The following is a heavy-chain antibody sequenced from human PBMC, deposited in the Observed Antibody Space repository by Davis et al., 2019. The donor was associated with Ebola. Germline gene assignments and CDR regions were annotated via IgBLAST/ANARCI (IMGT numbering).Heavy chain of an antibody. CDR3: ARANWGSADY. V-gene: IGHV3-7*01. J-gene: IGHJ4*02. Sequence: PGGSLRLSCAASGFTFSSYGMHWVRQAPGKGLEWVANIDQDGSDKYYVDSVKGRFTISRDNTKNSLYLQMNSLRVEDTAVYYCARANWGSADYWGQGTQVTVSS. D-gene: IGHD7-27*01. CDR1: GFTFSSYG. CDR2: IDQDGSDK.